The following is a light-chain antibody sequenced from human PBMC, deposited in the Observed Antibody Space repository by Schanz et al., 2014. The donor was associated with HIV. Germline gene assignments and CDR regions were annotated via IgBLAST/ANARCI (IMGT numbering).Light chain of an antibody. J-gene: IGKJ1*01. V-gene: IGKV3-15*01. CDR1: ESVNNN. CDR2: GAS. CDR3: QEYNDWTPWT. Sequence: EMVLTQSPAALSVSPGERATLSCRASESVNNNLAWYQQKPGQAPRLLIYGASTRATGIPARFSGSGSGTEFTLTISSVQSEDFALYYCQEYNDWTPWTFGQGTKVEVK.